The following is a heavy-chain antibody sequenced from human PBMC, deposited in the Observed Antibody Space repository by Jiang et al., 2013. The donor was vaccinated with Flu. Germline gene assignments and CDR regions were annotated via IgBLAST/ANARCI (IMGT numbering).Heavy chain of an antibody. CDR3: ARTSDYYDSSSLAFDY. D-gene: IGHD3-22*01. Sequence: KPTQTLTLTCTFSGFSLSTSGMCVSWIRQPPGKALEWLARIDWDDDKYYSTSLKTRLTIPKDTSKNQVVLTMTNMDPVDTATYYCARTSDYYDSSSLAFDYWGQGTLVTVSS. V-gene: IGHV2-70*11. J-gene: IGHJ4*02. CDR2: IDWDDDK. CDR1: GFSLSTSGMC.